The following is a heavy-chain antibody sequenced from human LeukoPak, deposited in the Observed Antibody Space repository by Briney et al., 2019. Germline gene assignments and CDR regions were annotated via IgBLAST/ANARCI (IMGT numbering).Heavy chain of an antibody. V-gene: IGHV1-69*02. D-gene: IGHD3-10*01. J-gene: IGHJ6*03. Sequence: ASVKVSCKASGGTFSSYTISWVRQAPGQGLEWMGRIIPILGIANYAQKFQGRVTITADKSTSTAYMELSSLRSEDTAVYYCARAGGNRDALYYYYYYMDVWGKGTTVTVSS. CDR3: ARAGGNRDALYYYYYYMDV. CDR2: IIPILGIA. CDR1: GGTFSSYT.